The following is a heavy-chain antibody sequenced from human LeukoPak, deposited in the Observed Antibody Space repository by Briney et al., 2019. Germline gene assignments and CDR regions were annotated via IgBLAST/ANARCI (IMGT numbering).Heavy chain of an antibody. D-gene: IGHD2-2*03. CDR2: IYSGDRT. V-gene: IGHV3-66*01. CDR1: GVTGRSNY. J-gene: IGHJ3*01. CDR3: ARAQLDIAAFDV. Sequence: GGSLRLSCAASGVTGRSNYMNWVRQAPGKGLEWVSVIYSGDRTNYADSVKGRFTISRDNSKNTLYLQMGSLRAEDTAVYYCARAQLDIAAFDVWGQGTMVTVSS.